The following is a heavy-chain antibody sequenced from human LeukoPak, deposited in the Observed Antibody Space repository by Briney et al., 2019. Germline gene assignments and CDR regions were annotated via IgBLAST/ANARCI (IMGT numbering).Heavy chain of an antibody. J-gene: IGHJ4*02. CDR2: IYHSGST. CDR1: GGSISSGGYS. D-gene: IGHD3-16*02. Sequence: SETLSLTCAVSGGSISSGGYSWSWIRQPPGKGLEWIGYIYHSGSTYYNPSLKSRVTISVDRSKNQFSLKLSSVTAADTAVYYCARGPNYVWGSYRYFDYWGQGTLVTVSS. V-gene: IGHV4-30-2*01. CDR3: ARGPNYVWGSYRYFDY.